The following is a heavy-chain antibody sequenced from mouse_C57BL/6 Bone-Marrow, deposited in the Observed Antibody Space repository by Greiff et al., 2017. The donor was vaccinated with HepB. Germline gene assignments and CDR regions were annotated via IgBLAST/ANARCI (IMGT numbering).Heavy chain of an antibody. CDR3: ARAGLLNLRYFDV. D-gene: IGHD1-1*01. J-gene: IGHJ1*03. Sequence: QVQLQQPGAELVKPGASVKLSCKASGYTFTSYWMHWVKQRPGQGLEWIGMIHPNSGSTNYNEKFKSKATLTVDKSSSTAYMQLSSLTSEDSAVYYCARAGLLNLRYFDVWGTGTTVTVSS. V-gene: IGHV1-64*01. CDR1: GYTFTSYW. CDR2: IHPNSGST.